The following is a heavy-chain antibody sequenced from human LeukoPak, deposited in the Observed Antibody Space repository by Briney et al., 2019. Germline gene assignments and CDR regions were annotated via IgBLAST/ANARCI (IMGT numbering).Heavy chain of an antibody. CDR1: GYSISSGYY. CDR3: ARVDYYGSGSYPSGIDY. V-gene: IGHV4-38-2*02. Sequence: SETLSLTCTVSGYSISSGYYWGWIRPPPGKGLEWIGSIYHSGSTYYNPSLKSRVTISVDTSKNQFSLKLSSVTAADTAVYYCARVDYYGSGSYPSGIDYWGQGTLVTVSS. D-gene: IGHD3-10*01. CDR2: IYHSGST. J-gene: IGHJ4*02.